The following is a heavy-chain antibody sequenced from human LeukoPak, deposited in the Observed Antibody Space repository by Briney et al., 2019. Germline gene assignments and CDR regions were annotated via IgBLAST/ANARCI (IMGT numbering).Heavy chain of an antibody. CDR2: INGSGSS. CDR3: ARGTMTTVPYYFDY. Sequence: PSGTLSLTCAVYGGSFSGYYWSWIRQPPGKGLDWIGEINGSGSSNYYPSLKSRVTISVDTSKNQFSLKLSSVTAADTAVYYCARGTMTTVPYYFDYWGQGTLVTVSS. CDR1: GGSFSGYY. D-gene: IGHD4-17*01. V-gene: IGHV4-34*01. J-gene: IGHJ4*02.